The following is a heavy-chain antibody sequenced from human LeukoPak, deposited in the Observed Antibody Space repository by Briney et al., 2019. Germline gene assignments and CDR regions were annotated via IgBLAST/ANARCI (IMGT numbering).Heavy chain of an antibody. CDR1: GGSISSGDYY. J-gene: IGHJ4*02. D-gene: IGHD6-19*01. V-gene: IGHV4-30-4*01. CDR2: IYYSGST. Sequence: SSETLSLTCTVSGGSISSGDYYWSWIRQPPGKGLEWIGYIYYSGSTYYNPSLKSRVTISVDTSKNQFSLKLSSVTAADTAVYYCARVVSGWSFDYWGQGTLVTVSS. CDR3: ARVVSGWSFDY.